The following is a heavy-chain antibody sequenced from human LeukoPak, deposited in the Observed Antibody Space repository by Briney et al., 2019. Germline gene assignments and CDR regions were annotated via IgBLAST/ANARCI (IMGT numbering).Heavy chain of an antibody. CDR3: ARDRGRGSSSGDNWFDT. Sequence: SSETLSLTCTVSGGSISSYYWSWIRQPPGKGLEWIGYIYYSGSTNYNPSLKSRVTISVDTSKNQFSLKLSSVTAADTAVYYCARDRGRGSSSGDNWFDTWGQGTLVTVSS. CDR1: GGSISSYY. J-gene: IGHJ5*02. D-gene: IGHD6-6*01. CDR2: IYYSGST. V-gene: IGHV4-59*01.